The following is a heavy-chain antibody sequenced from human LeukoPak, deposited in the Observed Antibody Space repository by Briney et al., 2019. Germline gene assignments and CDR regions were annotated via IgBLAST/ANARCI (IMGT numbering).Heavy chain of an antibody. CDR3: ASTARQWLVPSDY. CDR1: GGSISSSSYY. Sequence: SETLSLTCTVSGGSISSSSYYWGWIRQPPGKGLEWIGSIYYSGSTYYNPSLKSRVTISVDTSKNQFSLKLSSVTAADTAVYYCASTARQWLVPSDYWGQGTLVTVSS. D-gene: IGHD6-19*01. V-gene: IGHV4-39*01. CDR2: IYYSGST. J-gene: IGHJ4*02.